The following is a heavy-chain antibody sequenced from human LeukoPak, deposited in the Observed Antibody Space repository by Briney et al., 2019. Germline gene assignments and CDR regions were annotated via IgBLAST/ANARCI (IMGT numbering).Heavy chain of an antibody. CDR1: GFTFSSYA. CDR3: AKKGYAGSGTHSYYFDY. D-gene: IGHD3-10*01. J-gene: IGHJ4*02. CDR2: ISGSGGST. V-gene: IGHV3-23*01. Sequence: GGSLRLSCAASGFTFSSYAMSWVRQAPGKGLEWVSAISGSGGSTYYADSVKGRFTISRDNSQNTLYLQMNSLRAEDTAVYYCAKKGYAGSGTHSYYFDYWGQGALVTVSS.